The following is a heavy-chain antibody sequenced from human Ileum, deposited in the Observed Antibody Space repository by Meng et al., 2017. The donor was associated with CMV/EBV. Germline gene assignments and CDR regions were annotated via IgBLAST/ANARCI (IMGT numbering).Heavy chain of an antibody. D-gene: IGHD6-19*01. CDR1: GFIFETYK. Sequence: GGSLRLSCATSGFIFETYKMNWVRQAPGKGLEWVSTISSSGKYVYYADSVRGRFTVSRDNAKNSLHLQINSLRAEDTAVYYCVREQWLVHSFDKWGQGTLVTVSS. V-gene: IGHV3-21*01. J-gene: IGHJ4*02. CDR3: VREQWLVHSFDK. CDR2: ISSSGKYV.